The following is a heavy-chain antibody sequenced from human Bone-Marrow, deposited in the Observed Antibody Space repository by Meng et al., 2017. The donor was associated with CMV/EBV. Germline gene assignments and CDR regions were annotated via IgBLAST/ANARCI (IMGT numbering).Heavy chain of an antibody. Sequence: ASVKVSCKASGYTFTGYYMHWVRQAPGQGLEWMGWINPNSGGTNYAQKFQGRVTMTRDTSISTAYMELSRLRSDDTAVYYCARVRVVIIKTYGMDVWGQGTTVTVS. CDR2: INPNSGGT. CDR3: ARVRVVIIKTYGMDV. CDR1: GYTFTGYY. V-gene: IGHV1-2*02. D-gene: IGHD3-3*01. J-gene: IGHJ6*02.